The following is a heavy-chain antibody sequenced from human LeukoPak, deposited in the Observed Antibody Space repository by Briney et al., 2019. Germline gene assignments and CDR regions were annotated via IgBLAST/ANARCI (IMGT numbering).Heavy chain of an antibody. Sequence: GGSLRLSCAASGFTFNSYSMNWVRQAPGNGLEWVSYISSSSTMSYADSVKDRFTISRDNAKNSLYLQMNSLRDEDTAVYYCARILSGSGSYGAFDIWGQGTMVTVSS. CDR2: ISSSSTM. J-gene: IGHJ3*02. CDR1: GFTFNSYS. CDR3: ARILSGSGSYGAFDI. D-gene: IGHD1-26*01. V-gene: IGHV3-48*02.